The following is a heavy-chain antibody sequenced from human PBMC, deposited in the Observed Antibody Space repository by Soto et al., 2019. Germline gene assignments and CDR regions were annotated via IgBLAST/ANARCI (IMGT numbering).Heavy chain of an antibody. CDR1: GGSLSSYY. V-gene: IGHV4-4*07. Sequence: PSETLCLTGTVAGGSLSSYYWSWIRQPAGKGLEWIGRIYTSGSTNYNPSLKSRVTMSVDTSKNQFSLKLSSVTAADTAVYYCARERVYIASAGGDDYYYYYYGLDVWGQGTTVTVS. CDR2: IYTSGST. D-gene: IGHD6-13*01. J-gene: IGHJ6*01. CDR3: ARERVYIASAGGDDYYYYYYGLDV.